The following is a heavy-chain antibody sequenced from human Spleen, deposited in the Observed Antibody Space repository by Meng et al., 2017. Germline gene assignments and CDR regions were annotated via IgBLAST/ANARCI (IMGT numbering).Heavy chain of an antibody. J-gene: IGHJ4*02. CDR2: IYTSGST. CDR3: AGSGYYYRNFDY. Sequence: GSLRLSCTVSGGSISSYYWSWIRQPAGKGLEWIGRIYTSGSTNYNPSLKSRVTMSVDTSKNQFSLKLSSVTAADTAVYYCAGSGYYYRNFDYWGQGTLVTVSS. V-gene: IGHV4-4*07. CDR1: GGSISSYY. D-gene: IGHD3-22*01.